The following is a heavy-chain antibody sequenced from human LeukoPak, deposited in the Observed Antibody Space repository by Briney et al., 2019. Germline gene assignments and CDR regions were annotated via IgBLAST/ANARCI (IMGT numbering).Heavy chain of an antibody. Sequence: SETLSLTCTVSGGSITSYYWSWIRQPPGKGLEWIGYIFYNGSTNYNPSLKSRVTISVDTPKNQFSLRLSSVTAADTAVYYCARGSGIAVIGMDVWGHGTTVTVSS. CDR2: IFYNGST. CDR1: GGSITSYY. CDR3: ARGSGIAVIGMDV. D-gene: IGHD6-19*01. V-gene: IGHV4-59*01. J-gene: IGHJ6*02.